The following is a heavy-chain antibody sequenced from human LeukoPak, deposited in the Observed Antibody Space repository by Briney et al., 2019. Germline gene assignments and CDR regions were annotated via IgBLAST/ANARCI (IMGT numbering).Heavy chain of an antibody. D-gene: IGHD2-2*01. CDR1: GGTFSSYA. J-gene: IGHJ3*02. V-gene: IGHV1-69*05. Sequence: GDSVRLSCTASGGTFSSYAMSWVRQAPGKGLEWMSGIISICGTAYYAETVQGRFTITTDESKSTAYMELSSLRSEDTAVYYCARDRVRPGYCISPRCSRHAFDITGQRAMVTASS. CDR2: IISICGTA. CDR3: ARDRVRPGYCISPRCSRHAFDI.